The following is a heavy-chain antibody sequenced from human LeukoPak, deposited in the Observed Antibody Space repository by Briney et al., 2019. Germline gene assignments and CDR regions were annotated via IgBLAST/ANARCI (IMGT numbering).Heavy chain of an antibody. CDR3: ARTIRGY. CDR2: IKEDGSEK. V-gene: IGHV3-7*01. CDR1: GFTFSTHW. Sequence: GGSLRLSCAASGFTFSTHWMSWVRQAPGKGLEWVANIKEDGSEKYYVDSVKSRFTISRDNAKNSLYLQMNSLRAEDTAVYYCARTIRGYWGQGTLVTVSS. D-gene: IGHD3-10*01. J-gene: IGHJ4*02.